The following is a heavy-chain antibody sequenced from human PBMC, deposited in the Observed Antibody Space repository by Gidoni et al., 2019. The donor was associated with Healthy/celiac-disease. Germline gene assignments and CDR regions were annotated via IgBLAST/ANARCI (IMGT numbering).Heavy chain of an antibody. J-gene: IGHJ3*02. V-gene: IGHV4-59*01. CDR1: GGSISSYY. D-gene: IGHD1-7*01. CDR2: IYYSGST. CDR3: ARRYNWNYEHAFDI. Sequence: QVQLQESGPGLVKPSETLSLTCTVSGGSISSYYWSWIRQPPGKGLEWIGYIYYSGSTNYNPSLKSRVTISVDTSKNQFSLKLSSVTAADTAVYYCARRYNWNYEHAFDIWGQGTMVTVSS.